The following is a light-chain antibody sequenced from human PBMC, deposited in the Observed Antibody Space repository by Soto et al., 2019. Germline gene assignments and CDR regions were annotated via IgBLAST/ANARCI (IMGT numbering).Light chain of an antibody. J-gene: IGKJ4*01. CDR2: GAS. V-gene: IGKV3-15*01. CDR1: QSITNN. Sequence: EIVMTQSPATLSVSPGERATLSYRASQSITNNLAWYQQKPGQGPRLLIYGASSRATGIPARFSGSGSGTGFTLTISSLQSEDFAIYYCQQYNNWPLTFGGGTKVEIK. CDR3: QQYNNWPLT.